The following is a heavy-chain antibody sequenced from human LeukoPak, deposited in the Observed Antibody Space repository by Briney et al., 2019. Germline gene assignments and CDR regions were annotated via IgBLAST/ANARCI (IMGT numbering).Heavy chain of an antibody. CDR1: GYTFTSYV. CDR2: MNPNSGNT. V-gene: IGHV1-8*01. Sequence: SVKVSCKACGYTFTSYVINWVRPPTGQGLEWMGWMNPNSGNTDYAQKFQGRVTMTRNTSISTDYMELSSLRSEDTAVYYCARGPTRRAPIIVVVPAADRYYFDYWGQGTLVTVSS. CDR3: ARGPTRRAPIIVVVPAADRYYFDY. J-gene: IGHJ4*02. D-gene: IGHD2-2*01.